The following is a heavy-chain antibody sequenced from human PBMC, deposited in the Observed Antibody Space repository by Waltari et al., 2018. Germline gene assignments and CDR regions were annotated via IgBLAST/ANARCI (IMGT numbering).Heavy chain of an antibody. D-gene: IGHD4-17*01. CDR2: IYTSGST. CDR3: AREVTVTTGYYYYGMDV. J-gene: IGHJ6*02. V-gene: IGHV4-4*07. Sequence: RQPAGKGLEWIGRIYTSGSTNYNPSLKSRVTMSVDTSKNQFSLKLSSVTAADTAVYYCAREVTVTTGYYYYGMDVWGQGTTVTVSS.